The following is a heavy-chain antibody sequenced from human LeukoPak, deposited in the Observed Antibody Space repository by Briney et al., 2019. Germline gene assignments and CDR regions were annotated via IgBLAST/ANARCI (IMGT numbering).Heavy chain of an antibody. D-gene: IGHD3-3*01. J-gene: IGHJ4*02. CDR3: AREGSGLGYFDY. V-gene: IGHV3-21*01. CDR1: GFTFSRYT. CDR2: IISRSDYI. Sequence: SGGSLRLSCTASGFTFSRYTMHWVRQAPGKGLEWVSSIISRSDYIYNADSVKGGFTISRDNAKNSLYLQMNSLRAEDTAVYYCAREGSGLGYFDYWGQGTLVTVSS.